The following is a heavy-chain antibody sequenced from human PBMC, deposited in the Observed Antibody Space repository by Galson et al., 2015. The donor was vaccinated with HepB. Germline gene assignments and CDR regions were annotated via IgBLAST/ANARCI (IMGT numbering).Heavy chain of an antibody. V-gene: IGHV1-8*01. D-gene: IGHD3-3*01. CDR3: ARSFYDFWSGYYYYYGMDV. Sequence: SVKVSCKASGYTFTSYDINWVRQATGQGLEWMGWMNPNSGNTGYAQKFQGRVTMTRNTSISTVYMELSSLRSEDTAVYYCARSFYDFWSGYYYYYGMDVWGQGTTVTVSS. J-gene: IGHJ6*02. CDR2: MNPNSGNT. CDR1: GYTFTSYD.